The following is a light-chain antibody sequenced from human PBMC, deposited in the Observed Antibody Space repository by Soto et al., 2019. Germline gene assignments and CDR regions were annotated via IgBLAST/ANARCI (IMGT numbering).Light chain of an antibody. J-gene: IGKJ5*01. CDR3: QRYDSLPPT. CDR1: HDIKKY. V-gene: IGKV1-33*01. Sequence: DIQMTQSPSSLSASVGDRVTITCQASHDIKKYLNWYQEKPGKAPKLLICDASNLQTGVPSRFSGSGCGTHFTFTISSLQPEDIATYYCQRYDSLPPTFGQGTRLDIK. CDR2: DAS.